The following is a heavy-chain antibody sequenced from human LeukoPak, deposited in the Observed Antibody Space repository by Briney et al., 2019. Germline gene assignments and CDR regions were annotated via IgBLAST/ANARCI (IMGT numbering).Heavy chain of an antibody. V-gene: IGHV1-18*01. D-gene: IGHD6-19*01. J-gene: IGHJ4*02. CDR1: GYTFTSYG. CDR2: ISAYNGNT. Sequence: GASVKVSCKASGYTFTSYGISRVRQAPGQGLEWMGWISAYNGNTNYAQKLQGRVTMTTDTSTSTAYMELRSLRSDDTAVYYCAREPDNIAVAGTPDYWGQGTLVTVSS. CDR3: AREPDNIAVAGTPDY.